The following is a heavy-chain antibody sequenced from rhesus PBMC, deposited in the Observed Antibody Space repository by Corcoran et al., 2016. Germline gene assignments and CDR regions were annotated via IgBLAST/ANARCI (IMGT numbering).Heavy chain of an antibody. J-gene: IGHJ4*01. CDR3: ARDRISYKWNYDH. CDR2: FNGNSGAT. D-gene: IGHD1-26*01. Sequence: QVQLQESGPGLVKPSEILSLTCAVSGAPTRFYCWIWSRQSPGEGLGWIGGFNGNSGATFYNPSLESRVTISKDASKNQFSLKLASVTAADADVYYCARDRISYKWNYDHWGQGVLVTVSS. CDR1: GAPTRFYC. V-gene: IGHV4-80*01.